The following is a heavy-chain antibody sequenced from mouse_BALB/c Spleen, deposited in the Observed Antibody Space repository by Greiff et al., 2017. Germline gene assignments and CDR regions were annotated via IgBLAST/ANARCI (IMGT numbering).Heavy chain of an antibody. Sequence: ESGPGLVKPSQSLSLTCSVTGYSITSGYYWNWIRQFPGNKLEWMGYISYDGSNNYNPSLKNRISITRDTSKNQFFRKLNSVTTEDTATYYCASVDYWGQGTSVTVSS. CDR2: ISYDGSN. J-gene: IGHJ4*01. CDR3: ASVDY. CDR1: GYSITSGYY. V-gene: IGHV3-6*02.